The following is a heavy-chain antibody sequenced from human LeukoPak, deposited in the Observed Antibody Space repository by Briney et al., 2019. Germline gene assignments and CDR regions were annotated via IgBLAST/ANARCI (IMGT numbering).Heavy chain of an antibody. J-gene: IGHJ6*03. CDR2: ISAYNGNT. CDR1: GYTFTSYG. D-gene: IGHD1-7*01. V-gene: IGHV1-18*01. Sequence: GASVKASCKASGYTFTSYGITWVRQAPGQGLEWMGWISAYNGNTNYAQKLQGRVTMTTDTSTSTAYMELRSLRSDDTAVYYCARESAYNWNYKGTYYYYYIDVWGKGTTVTISS. CDR3: ARESAYNWNYKGTYYYYYIDV.